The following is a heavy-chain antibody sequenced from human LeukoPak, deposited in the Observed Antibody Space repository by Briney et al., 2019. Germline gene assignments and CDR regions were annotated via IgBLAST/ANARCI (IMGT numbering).Heavy chain of an antibody. V-gene: IGHV4-61*01. Sequence: SETLSLTCTVSGVSVSGDSYSWSWIRQPPGKGLEWIGYIYYSGSTNYNPSLKSRVTISVDTSKNQFSLKLSSVTAADTAVYYCATRARSRDYWGQGTLGTVSS. CDR3: ATRARSRDY. D-gene: IGHD6-6*01. CDR2: IYYSGST. J-gene: IGHJ4*02. CDR1: GVSVSGDSYS.